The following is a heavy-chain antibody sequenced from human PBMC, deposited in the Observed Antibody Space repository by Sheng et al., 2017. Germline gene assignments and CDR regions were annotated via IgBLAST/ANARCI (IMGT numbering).Heavy chain of an antibody. CDR3: AGGPVRGATNWFDP. Sequence: QVQLQESGPGLVKPSGTLSLTCAVSGGSISSSNWWSWVRQPPGKGRGGGLGKVYHSGSTNYNPSLKSRVTISVDKSKNQFSLKLSSVTAADTAVYYCAGGPVRGATNWFDPWGQEPWSPSPQ. J-gene: IGHJ5*02. CDR1: GGSISSSNW. D-gene: IGHD3-10*01. V-gene: IGHV4-4*02. CDR2: VYHSGST.